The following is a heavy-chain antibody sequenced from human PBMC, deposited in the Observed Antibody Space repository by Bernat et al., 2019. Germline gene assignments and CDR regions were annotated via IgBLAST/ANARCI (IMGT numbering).Heavy chain of an antibody. CDR1: GGSISSSNW. Sequence: QVQLQESGPGLVKPLGTLSLTCAVSGGSISSSNWWSWVRQPPGKGLEWIGEIYHSGSTNYNPSLKSRVTISVDKSKNQFSLKLSSVTAADTAVYYCARRYSGYDSGPHFDYWGQGTLVTVSS. V-gene: IGHV4-4*02. J-gene: IGHJ4*02. CDR3: ARRYSGYDSGPHFDY. CDR2: IYHSGST. D-gene: IGHD5-12*01.